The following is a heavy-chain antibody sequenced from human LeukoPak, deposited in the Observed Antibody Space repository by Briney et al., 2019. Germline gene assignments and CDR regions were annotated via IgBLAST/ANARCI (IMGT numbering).Heavy chain of an antibody. CDR1: GGSFSGYY. Sequence: SETLSLTCAVYGGSFSGYYWSWIRQPPGKGLEWIGEINHSGSTNYNPSLKSRVTISVDTSKNQFSLKLSSVTAADTAVYYCARVGGQIPSSDYYYYYMDVWGKGTTVTVSS. D-gene: IGHD6-6*01. V-gene: IGHV4-34*01. CDR3: ARVGGQIPSSDYYYYYMDV. J-gene: IGHJ6*03. CDR2: INHSGST.